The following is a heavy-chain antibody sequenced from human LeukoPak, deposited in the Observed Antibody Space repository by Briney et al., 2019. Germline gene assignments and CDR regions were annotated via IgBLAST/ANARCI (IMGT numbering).Heavy chain of an antibody. D-gene: IGHD2-8*02. V-gene: IGHV3-23*01. CDR1: GFTVRSYW. Sequence: PGGSLRLSCAVSGFTVRSYWMSWVRQPPGKGLEWVSSIFPSGGEIHYADSVRGRFTISRDNSKSTLSLQMNSLRAEDTAIYYCATYRQVLLPFESWGQGTLVTVSS. CDR2: IFPSGGEI. CDR3: ATYRQVLLPFES. J-gene: IGHJ4*02.